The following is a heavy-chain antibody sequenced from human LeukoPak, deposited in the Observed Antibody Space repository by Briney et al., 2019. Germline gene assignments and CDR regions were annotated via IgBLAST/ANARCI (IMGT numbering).Heavy chain of an antibody. Sequence: GGSLRLSCAASGFSFDDYAMHWVRQAPGKGLEWVAGISWNSGSMDYVDSVKGRFTISRDNAKNSLYLQMNSLRAEDTAVYYCAREGAEWELLWIYRTTGARAFDIWGQGTMVTVSS. D-gene: IGHD1-26*01. CDR3: AREGAEWELLWIYRTTGARAFDI. V-gene: IGHV3-9*01. CDR2: ISWNSGSM. CDR1: GFSFDDYA. J-gene: IGHJ3*02.